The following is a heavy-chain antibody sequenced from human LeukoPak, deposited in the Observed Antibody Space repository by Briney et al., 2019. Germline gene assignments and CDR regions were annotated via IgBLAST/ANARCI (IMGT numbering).Heavy chain of an antibody. Sequence: SQTLSLTCAISGDSVSGNSVTWNWIRQSPSRGLEWLGRTYYRSKWYTDYAVSVKSRITINPDTSKNQFSLQLNSVTPEDTAVYYCARFYGDSPDYWGQGTLVTVSS. V-gene: IGHV6-1*01. CDR3: ARFYGDSPDY. CDR1: GDSVSGNSVT. J-gene: IGHJ4*02. CDR2: TYYRSKWYT. D-gene: IGHD4-17*01.